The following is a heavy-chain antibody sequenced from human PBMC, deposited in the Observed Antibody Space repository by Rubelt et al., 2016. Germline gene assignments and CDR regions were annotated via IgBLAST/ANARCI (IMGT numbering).Heavy chain of an antibody. CDR1: GGSISSSSYY. CDR3: ARDTPGIAAAGNYWYFDL. D-gene: IGHD6-13*01. J-gene: IGHJ2*01. Sequence: QLQLQESGPGLVKPSETLSLTCTVSGGSISSSSYYWGWIRQPPGKGLEWIGEIYHSGSTNYNPSLKSRVTISVDTSKNQFSLKLSSVTAADTAVYYCARDTPGIAAAGNYWYFDLWGRGTLVTVSS. CDR2: IYHSGST. V-gene: IGHV4-39*07.